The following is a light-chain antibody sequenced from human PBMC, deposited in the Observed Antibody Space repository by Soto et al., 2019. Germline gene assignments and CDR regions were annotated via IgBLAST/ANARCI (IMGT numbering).Light chain of an antibody. V-gene: IGKV3-15*01. CDR3: QQYNTWPLV. CDR1: QSVRSN. Sequence: EIVLTQSPGTLSLSPGERASLSCRASQSVRSNYLAWYQQKPGQAPRLLISGATERATDVPARFSGSGSGTDFTLTINSLQSDDAGVYYCQQYNTWPLVFGGGTKVDIK. CDR2: GAT. J-gene: IGKJ4*01.